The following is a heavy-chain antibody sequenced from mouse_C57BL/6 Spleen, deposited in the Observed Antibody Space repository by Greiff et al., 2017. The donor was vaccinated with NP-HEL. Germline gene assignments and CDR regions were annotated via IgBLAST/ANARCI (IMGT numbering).Heavy chain of an antibody. CDR2: INPNNGGT. Sequence: VQLQQSGPELVKPGASVKIPCKASGYTFTDYNMDWVKQSHGKSLEWIGDINPNNGGTIYNQKFKGKATLTVDKSSSTAYMELRSLTSEDTAVYYCARPLKKYWYFDVWGTGTTVTVSS. CDR1: GYTFTDYN. D-gene: IGHD1-3*01. V-gene: IGHV1-18*01. CDR3: ARPLKKYWYFDV. J-gene: IGHJ1*03.